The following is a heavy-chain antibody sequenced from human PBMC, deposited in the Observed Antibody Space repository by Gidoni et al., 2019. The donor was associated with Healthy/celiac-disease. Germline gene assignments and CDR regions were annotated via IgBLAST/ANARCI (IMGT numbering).Heavy chain of an antibody. CDR1: GFTFSSYW. Sequence: EVQLVESGGGLVQPGGSLRLSCAASGFTFSSYWMSWVRQAPGKGLEWVANIKQDGSEKYYVDSVKGRFTISRDNAKNSLYLQMNSLRAEDTAVYYCARDEGYVGTSYYYYYGMDVWGQGTTVTVSS. J-gene: IGHJ6*02. V-gene: IGHV3-7*01. CDR3: ARDEGYVGTSYYYYYGMDV. D-gene: IGHD6-13*01. CDR2: IKQDGSEK.